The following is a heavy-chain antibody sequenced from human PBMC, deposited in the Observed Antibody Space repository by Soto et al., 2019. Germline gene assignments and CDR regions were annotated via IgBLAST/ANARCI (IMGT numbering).Heavy chain of an antibody. V-gene: IGHV3-30-3*01. CDR2: ISSDGYNQ. CDR1: GFTLSNYA. D-gene: IGHD6-13*01. CDR3: ARGGYSRSWSRVPLYHMDV. Sequence: QVQVVESGGGVVQPGRSLRLSCAASGFTLSNYAMHWVRQAPGKGLEWVAVISSDGYNQYYADSVKGRFTISRDTSENRLYRHMNSLRNDETDVSGCARGGYSRSWSRVPLYHMDVWGQGTTVTVAS. J-gene: IGHJ6*02.